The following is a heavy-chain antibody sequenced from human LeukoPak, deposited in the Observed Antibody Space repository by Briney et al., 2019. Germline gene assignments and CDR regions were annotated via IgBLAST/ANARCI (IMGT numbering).Heavy chain of an antibody. J-gene: IGHJ3*02. V-gene: IGHV7-4-1*02. D-gene: IGHD2-21*02. CDR1: GYTFNSYA. CDR3: ARDTAVVVVTAIDDAFDI. CDR2: INTNTGNP. Sequence: GASVKVSCQASGYTFNSYAMNWARQAPGQGLEWVGWINTNTGNPTYAQGFTGRFVFSLDTSVSTAYLQISSLKAEDTAVYYCARDTAVVVVTAIDDAFDIWGQGTMVTVSS.